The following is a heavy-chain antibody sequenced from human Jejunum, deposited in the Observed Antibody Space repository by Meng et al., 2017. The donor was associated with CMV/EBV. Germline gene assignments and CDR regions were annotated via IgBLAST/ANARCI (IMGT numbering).Heavy chain of an antibody. J-gene: IGHJ5*02. D-gene: IGHD6-19*01. Sequence: IPLQESGPPLVNPPQTLTLTFSFSCFSLTTNGVGVGWIRRPPGKALEWLALIYWDDDIHYSPSLKNRLTIIKDTSKNRVVLIMTDMDPVDTATYYCAYRRGGGSGWNWFGPWGQGTLVTVSS. V-gene: IGHV2-5*02. CDR2: IYWDDDI. CDR3: AYRRGGGSGWNWFGP. CDR1: CFSLTTNGVG.